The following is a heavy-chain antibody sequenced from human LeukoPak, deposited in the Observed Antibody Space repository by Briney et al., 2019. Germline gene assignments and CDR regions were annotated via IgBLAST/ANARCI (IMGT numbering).Heavy chain of an antibody. D-gene: IGHD3-22*01. Sequence: GGSLRLSCEASGFTFSTSWMYWVRQAPGKGLEWVSRINGDGSDPSYADSVKGRFTISRDNAKNTLYLQMNSLRAEDTAVYYCARVSRHFYDSSGYDAFDIWGQGTMVTVSS. V-gene: IGHV3-74*01. CDR3: ARVSRHFYDSSGYDAFDI. CDR2: INGDGSDP. J-gene: IGHJ3*02. CDR1: GFTFSTSW.